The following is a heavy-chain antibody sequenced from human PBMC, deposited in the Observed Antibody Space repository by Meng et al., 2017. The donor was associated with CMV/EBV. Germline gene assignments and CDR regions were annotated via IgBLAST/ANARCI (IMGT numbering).Heavy chain of an antibody. Sequence: GESLKISCAASGFTFSSYAMHWVRQAPGKGLEWVSAISGSGGSTYYADSVKGRFTISRDNSKNTLYLQMNSLRAEDTAVYYCAGEGYYYRPGWFDPWGQGTLVTVSS. D-gene: IGHD3-10*01. V-gene: IGHV3-23*01. J-gene: IGHJ5*02. CDR3: AGEGYYYRPGWFDP. CDR2: ISGSGGST. CDR1: GFTFSSYA.